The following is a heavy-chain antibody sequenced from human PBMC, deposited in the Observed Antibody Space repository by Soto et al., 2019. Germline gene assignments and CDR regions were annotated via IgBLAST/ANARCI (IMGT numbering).Heavy chain of an antibody. CDR2: ISYSGST. CDR1: GGSISSGGYY. V-gene: IGHV4-31*03. D-gene: IGHD1-26*01. CDR3: ARGLISGSHYSGGWYYFDS. Sequence: SETLSLTCTVSGGSISSGGYYWSWIRQHPGTGLEWIGHISYSGSTYYNTSLKSRVTISVHTSRNQFSLILSSVTAADTAVYYCARGLISGSHYSGGWYYFDSWGQGTQVTVSS. J-gene: IGHJ4*02.